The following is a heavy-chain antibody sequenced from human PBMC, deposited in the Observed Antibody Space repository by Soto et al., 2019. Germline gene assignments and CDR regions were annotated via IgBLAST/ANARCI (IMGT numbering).Heavy chain of an antibody. Sequence: QVQLVQSGAEVKKPGASVKVSCKASGYTFTSYGISWVRQAPGQGLEWMGWISAYNGNTNYAQKHQGRVTMTTETSTSTVYIERRSLRSDDTAVYYCARSVYDFLSGYLFDYWGQGTLVTVSS. J-gene: IGHJ4*02. CDR2: ISAYNGNT. CDR1: GYTFTSYG. V-gene: IGHV1-18*01. D-gene: IGHD3-3*01. CDR3: ARSVYDFLSGYLFDY.